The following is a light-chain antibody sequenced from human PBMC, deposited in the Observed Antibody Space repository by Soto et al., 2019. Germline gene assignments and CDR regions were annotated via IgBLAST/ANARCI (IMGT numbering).Light chain of an antibody. CDR1: SSNIGSNI. J-gene: IGLJ2*01. V-gene: IGLV1-44*01. CDR2: SND. CDR3: SAWDASLNAVL. Sequence: QSVLSQPPSASGTPGQRVTISCSGRSSNIGSNIVNWYQQLPGTAPKLLIYSNDQRPSGVPDRFSGSKSGTSASLAISGLQSEDEADYNCSAWDASLNAVLFGGGTKVTVL.